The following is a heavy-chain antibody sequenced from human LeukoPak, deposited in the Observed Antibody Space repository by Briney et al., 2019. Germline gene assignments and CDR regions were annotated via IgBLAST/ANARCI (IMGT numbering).Heavy chain of an antibody. CDR1: GGSISSSSYY. V-gene: IGHV4-39*07. Sequence: PSETLSLTCTVSGGSISSSSYYWGWIRQPPGKGLEWIGSIYYSGSTYYNPSLKSRVTISVDTSKNQFSLKLSSVTAADTAVYYCVRVRHYYDSSGYYRYFDYWGQGTLVNVSS. CDR3: VRVRHYYDSSGYYRYFDY. CDR2: IYYSGST. D-gene: IGHD3-22*01. J-gene: IGHJ4*02.